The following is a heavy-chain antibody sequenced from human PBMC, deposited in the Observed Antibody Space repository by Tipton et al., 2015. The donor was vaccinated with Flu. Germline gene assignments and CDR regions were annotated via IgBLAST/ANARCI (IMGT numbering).Heavy chain of an antibody. V-gene: IGHV3-7*01. J-gene: IGHJ6*02. CDR1: GFTFSSYW. CDR2: VNQDGSEK. CDR3: ARYDVDTDPYFYYGMDV. D-gene: IGHD1-1*01. Sequence: SLRLSCAASGFTFSSYWMTWVRHAPGKGLEWVANVNQDGSEKYYVDSVKGRFTISRDNAENSLYLQLSSLRVEDTAVYYCARYDVDTDPYFYYGMDVWGQGTTVTVSS.